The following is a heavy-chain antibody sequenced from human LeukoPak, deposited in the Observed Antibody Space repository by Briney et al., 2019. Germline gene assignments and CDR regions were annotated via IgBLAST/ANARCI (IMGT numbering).Heavy chain of an antibody. CDR1: GYSFTSYW. CDR3: ARGGWLDDY. CDR2: VDPRDSNT. J-gene: IGHJ4*02. V-gene: IGHV5-10-1*01. D-gene: IGHD6-19*01. Sequence: GESLRISCKGSGYSFTSYWIGWVRQMLGKGLEWMGRVDPRDSNTKYSPAFEGHVTFSADKSISTAFLQWSSLEASDTAVYYCARGGWLDDYWGQGTLVTVSS.